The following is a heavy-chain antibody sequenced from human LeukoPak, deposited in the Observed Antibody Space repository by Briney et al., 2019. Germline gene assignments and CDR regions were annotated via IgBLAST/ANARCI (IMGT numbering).Heavy chain of an antibody. J-gene: IGHJ4*02. D-gene: IGHD3-10*01. CDR2: ISYDGSNK. Sequence: GSLRLSCAASGFTFSSDAMHWVRQAPGKGLEWVAVISYDGSNKYYADSVKGRFTISRDNSKNTLYLQMNSLRAEDTAVYYCARDPLSSITMVRGVMAHFDYWGQGTLVTVSS. V-gene: IGHV3-30-3*01. CDR1: GFTFSSDA. CDR3: ARDPLSSITMVRGVMAHFDY.